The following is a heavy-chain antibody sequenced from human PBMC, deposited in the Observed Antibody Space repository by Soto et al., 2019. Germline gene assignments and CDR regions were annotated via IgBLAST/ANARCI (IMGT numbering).Heavy chain of an antibody. CDR2: ISAGGDRI. J-gene: IGHJ4*02. D-gene: IGHD3-16*01. Sequence: EVQLVESGGGLVQPGGSLRLSCVASGFMFGSYAMNWVRQAPGKGLEWVSYISAGGDRIYYAESLKGRITISRDNARNSLSLQMNILSDEATADYYCTKSADSAGGGVDFWGQGTLVTVSS. CDR1: GFMFGSYA. V-gene: IGHV3-48*03. CDR3: TKSADSAGGGVDF.